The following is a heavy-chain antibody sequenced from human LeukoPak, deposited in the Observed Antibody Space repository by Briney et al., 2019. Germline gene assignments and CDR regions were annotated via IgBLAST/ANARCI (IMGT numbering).Heavy chain of an antibody. CDR2: INGGGGST. V-gene: IGHV3-23*01. Sequence: GGSLRLSCAASGFTFSTYAMNWVRQAPGKGLEWVSGINGGGGSTYYADSVKGRFTISRDNAKNSLYLQMNSLRDEDTAVYYCARGRAYCGGDCYSGWFDPWGQGALVTVSS. D-gene: IGHD2-21*02. CDR1: GFTFSTYA. CDR3: ARGRAYCGGDCYSGWFDP. J-gene: IGHJ5*02.